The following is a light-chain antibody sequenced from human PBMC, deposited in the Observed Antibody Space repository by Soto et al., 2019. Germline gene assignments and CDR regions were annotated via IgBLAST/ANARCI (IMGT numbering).Light chain of an antibody. Sequence: EIVLTQSPATLSLPPGEKATLSCRASQNVRNYLAWYQQRPGQPPRLLIYDATNRATGIPVRFGGSGSGTDFTLTISSLEPEDFAVYYCQQRSSWPPFTFGPGTKVGFK. V-gene: IGKV3-11*01. CDR1: QNVRNY. CDR3: QQRSSWPPFT. CDR2: DAT. J-gene: IGKJ3*01.